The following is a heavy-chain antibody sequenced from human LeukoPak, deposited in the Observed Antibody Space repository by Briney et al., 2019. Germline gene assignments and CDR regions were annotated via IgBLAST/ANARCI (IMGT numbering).Heavy chain of an antibody. CDR1: GGSFSGYY. CDR3: ARTRTYYDFWSGYRFDY. J-gene: IGHJ4*02. V-gene: IGHV4-34*01. D-gene: IGHD3-3*01. CDR2: INHSGST. Sequence: PSETLSLTCAVYGGSFSGYYWSWIRQPPGKGLEWIGEINHSGSTNYNPSLKSRVTISVDTPKNQFSLKLSSVTAADTAVYYCARTRTYYDFWSGYRFDYWGQGTLVTVSS.